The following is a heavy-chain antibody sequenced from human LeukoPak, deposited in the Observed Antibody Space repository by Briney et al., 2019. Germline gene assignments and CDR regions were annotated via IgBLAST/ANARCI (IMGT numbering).Heavy chain of an antibody. Sequence: PGGSLRLSCAASGFTFSSYAMHWVRQAPGKGLEWVAVISYDGSNKYYADSVKGRFTISRDNSKNTLYLQMNSLTAEDTAVYYCARRSGWEGYFDYWGQGTLVTVSS. CDR3: ARRSGWEGYFDY. V-gene: IGHV3-30-3*01. CDR2: ISYDGSNK. J-gene: IGHJ4*02. D-gene: IGHD6-19*01. CDR1: GFTFSSYA.